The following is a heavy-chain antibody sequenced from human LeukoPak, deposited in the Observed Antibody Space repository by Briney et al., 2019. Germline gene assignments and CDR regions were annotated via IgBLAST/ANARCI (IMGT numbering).Heavy chain of an antibody. D-gene: IGHD1-7*01. J-gene: IGHJ5*02. CDR3: ARDRGRTMLVDH. V-gene: IGHV1-46*01. CDR1: GYTFTSHY. CDR2: INPSSGSP. Sequence: ASVKVSCKASGYTFTSHYMHWVRQAPGQGLEWMGIINPSSGSPRYAQTVQGRVTMTRDTSTSTVYMEMSSLRSADTAVYYCARDRGRTMLVDHWGQGTLVTVSS.